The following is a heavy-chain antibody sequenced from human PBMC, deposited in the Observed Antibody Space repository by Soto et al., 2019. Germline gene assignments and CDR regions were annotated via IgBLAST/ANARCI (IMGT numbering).Heavy chain of an antibody. V-gene: IGHV1-69*13. CDR2: IIPIFGTA. D-gene: IGHD5-18*01. J-gene: IGHJ6*02. Sequence: ASVKVSCKASGGTFSSYVISWVRQAPGQGLEWMGGIIPIFGTANYAQKFQGRVTITADESTSTAYMELSSLRSEDTAVYYCARLPVDTAMVTVDSLFYYQYGMDVWGQGTTVTVSS. CDR1: GGTFSSYV. CDR3: ARLPVDTAMVTVDSLFYYQYGMDV.